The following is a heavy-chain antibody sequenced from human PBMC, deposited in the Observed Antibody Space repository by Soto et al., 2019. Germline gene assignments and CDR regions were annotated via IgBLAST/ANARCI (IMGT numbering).Heavy chain of an antibody. J-gene: IGHJ4*02. Sequence: PVGSLRLSCAASGFTFSSYGMHWVRQAPGKGLEWVAVISYDGSNKYYADSVKGRFTISRDNSKNTLYLQMNSLRAEDTAVYYCAKSGITIFGVAHDYWGQGTLVTVSS. CDR3: AKSGITIFGVAHDY. CDR2: ISYDGSNK. D-gene: IGHD3-3*01. CDR1: GFTFSSYG. V-gene: IGHV3-30*18.